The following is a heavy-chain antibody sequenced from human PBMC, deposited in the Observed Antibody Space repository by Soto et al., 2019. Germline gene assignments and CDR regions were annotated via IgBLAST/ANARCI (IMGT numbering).Heavy chain of an antibody. J-gene: IGHJ6*02. CDR3: ARHEDGMTSGMVV. CDR2: IYYGGSM. V-gene: IGHV4-59*04. D-gene: IGHD2-2*01. CDR1: GGSISSYY. Sequence: SETLSLTCTVSGGSISSYYWSWIRHPPGKGLEWIGNIYYGGSMYYNPSLKSRVTISIDTSKNQFSLKLTSVTAADTAVYYFARHEDGMTSGMVVRAQGTTDTSSS.